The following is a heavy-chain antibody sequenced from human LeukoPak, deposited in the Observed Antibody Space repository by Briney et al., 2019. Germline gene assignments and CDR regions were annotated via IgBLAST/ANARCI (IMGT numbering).Heavy chain of an antibody. CDR1: GGSISSYY. CDR3: ARSPGYGGNSHFDY. D-gene: IGHD4-23*01. J-gene: IGHJ4*02. Sequence: PSETLSLTCTVSGGSISSYYWSWIRQPAGKGLEWIGRIYTSGSTNYNPSLKSRVTMSVDTSKNQFSLKLSSVTAADTAVYYCARSPGYGGNSHFDYWGQGTLVTVSS. V-gene: IGHV4-4*07. CDR2: IYTSGST.